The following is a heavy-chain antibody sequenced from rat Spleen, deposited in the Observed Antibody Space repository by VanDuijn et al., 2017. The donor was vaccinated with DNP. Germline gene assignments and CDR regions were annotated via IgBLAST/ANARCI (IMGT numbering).Heavy chain of an antibody. CDR2: IRYDGGSA. CDR3: ARWYNSGYNFDY. D-gene: IGHD4-3*01. CDR1: GFTFSNYA. Sequence: EVQLVESGGGVVQPGRSLKLSCVVSGFTFSNYAMAWVRQAPTKGLEWVAYIRYDGGSAFYGDSVKGRFTISRANEKSTLYLQMNSLRSEDMATYFCARWYNSGYNFDYWGQGVMVTVSS. J-gene: IGHJ2*01. V-gene: IGHV5-22*01.